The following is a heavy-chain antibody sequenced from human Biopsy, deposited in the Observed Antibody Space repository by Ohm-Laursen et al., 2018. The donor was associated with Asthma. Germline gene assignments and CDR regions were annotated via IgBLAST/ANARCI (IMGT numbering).Heavy chain of an antibody. CDR1: GMPFSRAS. V-gene: IGHV3-30*18. D-gene: IGHD1-26*01. J-gene: IGHJ4*02. Sequence: SLRLSCVAFGMPFSRASIHWVRQAPGKGLEWMALVSFDGSYTYYSASAQGRFTIARDNSRHTVYLHMNSLRAEDTAVYYCAKDVFPGWELRRGPDYWGQGTLVTVSS. CDR2: VSFDGSYT. CDR3: AKDVFPGWELRRGPDY.